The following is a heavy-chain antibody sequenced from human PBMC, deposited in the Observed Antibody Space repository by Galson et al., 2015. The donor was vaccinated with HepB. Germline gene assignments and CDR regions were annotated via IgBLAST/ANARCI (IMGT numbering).Heavy chain of an antibody. CDR1: GDSVSSNSAA. D-gene: IGHD3-22*01. CDR3: ARDLGGSSGYYYVSYAFDI. Sequence: CAISGDSVSSNSAAWNWIRQSPSRGLEWLGRTYYRSKWYNDYAVSVKSRITINPDTSKNQFSLQLNSVTPEDTAVYYCARDLGGSSGYYYVSYAFDIWGQGTMVTVSS. CDR2: TYYRSKWYN. V-gene: IGHV6-1*01. J-gene: IGHJ3*02.